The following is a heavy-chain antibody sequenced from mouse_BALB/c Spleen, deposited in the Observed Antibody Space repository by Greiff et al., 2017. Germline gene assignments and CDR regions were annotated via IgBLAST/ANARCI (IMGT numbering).Heavy chain of an antibody. D-gene: IGHD1-1*01. J-gene: IGHJ3*01. V-gene: IGHV5-12-2*01. Sequence: EVQVVESGGGLVQPGGSLKLSCAASGFTFSSYTMSWVRQTPEKRLEWVAYISNGGGSTYYPDTVKGRFTISRDNAKNTLYLQMSSLKSEDTAMYYCARQRGYGSSPFAYWGQGTLVTVSA. CDR3: ARQRGYGSSPFAY. CDR2: ISNGGGST. CDR1: GFTFSSYT.